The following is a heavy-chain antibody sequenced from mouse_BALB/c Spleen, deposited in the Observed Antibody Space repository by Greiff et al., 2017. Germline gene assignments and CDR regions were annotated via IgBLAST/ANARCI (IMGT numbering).Heavy chain of an antibody. D-gene: IGHD2-3*01. CDR2: ISDGGSYT. CDR3: ARGGGIGIDGYYLDY. V-gene: IGHV5-4*02. J-gene: IGHJ2*01. CDR1: GFTFSDYY. Sequence: EVHLVESGGGLVKPGGSLKLSCAASGFTFSDYYMYWVRQTPEKRLEWVATISDGGSYTYYPDSVKGRFTISRDNAKNNLYLQMSSLKSEDTAMYYCARGGGIGIDGYYLDYWGQGTTLTVSS.